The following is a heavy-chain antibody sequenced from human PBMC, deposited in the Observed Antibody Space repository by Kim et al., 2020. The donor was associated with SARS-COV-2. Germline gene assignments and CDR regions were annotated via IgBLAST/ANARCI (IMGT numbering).Heavy chain of an antibody. CDR2: INDSGTI. J-gene: IGHJ4*02. Sequence: SETLSLTCAVYGGSSSGYYWSWIRQSPGKGLEWIGEINDSGTINYNPSLESRVTISVDMSKNQLSLKLTSVTAADTAVYYCAINFYWVQGTLVTVSS. CDR3: AINFY. V-gene: IGHV4-34*01. CDR1: GGSSSGYY.